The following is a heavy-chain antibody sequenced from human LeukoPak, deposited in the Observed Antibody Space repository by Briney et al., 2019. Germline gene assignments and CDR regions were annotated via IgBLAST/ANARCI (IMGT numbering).Heavy chain of an antibody. Sequence: GGSLRLSCAGSGFTFSSYAMHWVRQAPGKGLEYVSGISSNGGSTYHANSVKGRFTISRDNSKNTLYLQMGSLRAEDMAVYYCAREYCTNGVCYKRFDYWGQGTLVTVSS. CDR3: AREYCTNGVCYKRFDY. J-gene: IGHJ4*02. CDR1: GFTFSSYA. CDR2: ISSNGGST. V-gene: IGHV3-64*01. D-gene: IGHD2-8*01.